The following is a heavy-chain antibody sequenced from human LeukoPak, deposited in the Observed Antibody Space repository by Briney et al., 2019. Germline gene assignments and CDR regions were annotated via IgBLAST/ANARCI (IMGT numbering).Heavy chain of an antibody. CDR2: INPNSGGT. D-gene: IGHD6-13*01. CDR1: GYTFTGYY. J-gene: IGHJ6*03. Sequence: ASVKVSCKASGYTFTGYYMHWVRQAPGQGLEWMGRINPNSGGTNYAQKFQGRVTMTRDTSISTAYMELSRLRSDDTAVYYCARAYSSSPKAVGYYMDVWGKRTTVTVSS. V-gene: IGHV1-2*06. CDR3: ARAYSSSPKAVGYYMDV.